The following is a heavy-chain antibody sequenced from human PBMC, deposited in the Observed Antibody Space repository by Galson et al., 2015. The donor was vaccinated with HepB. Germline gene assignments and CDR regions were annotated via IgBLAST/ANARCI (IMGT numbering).Heavy chain of an antibody. V-gene: IGHV3-72*01. CDR1: GFTISDFY. Sequence: SLRLSCAASGFTISDFYMAWVRQAPEKGLECVGRIAHKADSYSTKYAASVEGKFTISRDDSKNSLYLQMNSLKTDDTAVYFCVRESWGSYEVWGQGTLVTVSS. D-gene: IGHD3-16*01. J-gene: IGHJ4*02. CDR3: VRESWGSYEV. CDR2: IAHKADSYST.